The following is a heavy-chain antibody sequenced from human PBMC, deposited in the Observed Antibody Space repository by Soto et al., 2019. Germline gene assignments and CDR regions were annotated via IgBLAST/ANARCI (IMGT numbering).Heavy chain of an antibody. Sequence: PGESLKISCRTSGYRFTSYWIAWVRQMPGKGLEWMGIIFPSDSDTRYSPSFQGQVTISADRSTITVFLQWASLKASDTAVYFCARKDKSGYFNWFDPRGQGTLVTVSS. D-gene: IGHD3-22*01. CDR1: GYRFTSYW. J-gene: IGHJ5*02. CDR2: IFPSDSDT. CDR3: ARKDKSGYFNWFDP. V-gene: IGHV5-51*01.